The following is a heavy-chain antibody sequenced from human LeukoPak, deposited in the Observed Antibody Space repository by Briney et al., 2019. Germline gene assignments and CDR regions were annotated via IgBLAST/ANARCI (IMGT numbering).Heavy chain of an antibody. CDR1: GGSISSYY. CDR3: AGFTYYYDSSGYYYVKESGDY. J-gene: IGHJ4*02. V-gene: IGHV4-59*01. D-gene: IGHD3-22*01. CDR2: IYYSGST. Sequence: PSETLSLTCTVSGGSISSYYWSWIRQPPGKGLEWIGYIYYSGSTNYNPSLKSRVTISVDTSKNQFSLKLSPVTAADTAVYYCAGFTYYYDSSGYYYVKESGDYWGQGTLVTVSS.